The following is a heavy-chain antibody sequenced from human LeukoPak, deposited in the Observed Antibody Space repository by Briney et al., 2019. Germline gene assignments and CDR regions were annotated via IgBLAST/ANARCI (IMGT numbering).Heavy chain of an antibody. CDR3: ARAGPPLEFDC. V-gene: IGHV1-2*06. J-gene: IGHJ4*02. CDR2: INPNSGDT. Sequence: ASVKVCCKASGYTLTAYYVHWLRQAPGQGLEWMGRINPNSGDTNYAQEFQGRVTMTRDTSISTAYMELSRLRSDDTAVYYCARAGPPLEFDCWGQGTLVTVSS. CDR1: GYTLTAYY. D-gene: IGHD3-10*01.